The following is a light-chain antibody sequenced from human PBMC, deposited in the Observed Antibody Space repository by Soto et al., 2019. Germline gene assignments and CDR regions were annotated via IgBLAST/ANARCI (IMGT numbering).Light chain of an antibody. CDR3: QQYNNWPGT. CDR1: QSVSSN. V-gene: IGKV3-15*01. CDR2: GAS. Sequence: EIVMTQSPATLSVSPGERATISCRASQSVSSNLAWYQQKPGQVSRLLIYGASIRSTGIPARFSGSGSGTEFTLTISSLQSEDFAVYYCQQYNNWPGTFGQGTKVDIK. J-gene: IGKJ1*01.